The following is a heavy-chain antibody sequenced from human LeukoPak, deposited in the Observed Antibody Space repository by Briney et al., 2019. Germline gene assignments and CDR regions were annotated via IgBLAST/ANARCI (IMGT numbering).Heavy chain of an antibody. CDR2: IYTSGST. CDR3: ARDRDYGDYNPAFDI. J-gene: IGHJ3*02. V-gene: IGHV4-4*07. D-gene: IGHD4-17*01. Sequence: SETLSLTCAVYGGSISSYYWSWIRQPAGKGLEWIGRIYTSGSTNYNPSLKSRVTMSVDTSKNQFSLKLSSVTAADTAVYYCARDRDYGDYNPAFDIWGQGTMVTVSS. CDR1: GGSISSYY.